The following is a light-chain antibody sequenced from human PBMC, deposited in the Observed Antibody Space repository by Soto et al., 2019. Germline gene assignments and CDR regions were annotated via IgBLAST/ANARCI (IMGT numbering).Light chain of an antibody. V-gene: IGKV3-20*01. CDR2: GAS. J-gene: IGKJ1*01. CDR1: QSVSSSY. CDR3: QQYDSSLST. Sequence: EIVLTQSPGTLSLSPGERATLSCRASQSVSSSYLAWYQQKPGQAPRLLIYGASSRATGIPDRFSGSGSGTDFTLTISRLEFEVFAGYYCQQYDSSLSTFGQWT.